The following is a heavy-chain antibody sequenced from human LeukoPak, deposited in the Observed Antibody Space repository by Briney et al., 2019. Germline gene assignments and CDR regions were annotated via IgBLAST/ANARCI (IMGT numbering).Heavy chain of an antibody. CDR3: AKPSSSSFLNSMDA. CDR2: IRLAGSRE. V-gene: IGHV3-30*02. D-gene: IGHD2-2*01. Sequence: GGSLRLSCAASGFSFSSYGMHWVRQAPGKGLEWVTFIRLAGSREYYAASGKGRFTNSRDNFKNTLFLQMNSLRGEDTAVYYCAKPSSSSFLNSMDAWGNGTTVVVSS. CDR1: GFSFSSYG. J-gene: IGHJ6*03.